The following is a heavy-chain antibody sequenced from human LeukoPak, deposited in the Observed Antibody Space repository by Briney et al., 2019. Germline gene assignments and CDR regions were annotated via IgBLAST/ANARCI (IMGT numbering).Heavy chain of an antibody. CDR2: ISGSGGST. CDR1: GFTLSSYA. CDR3: AKEALAAFDI. J-gene: IGHJ3*02. V-gene: IGHV3-23*01. Sequence: PAGGSLRLSCAASGFTLSSYAMSWVRQAPGKGLEWVSAISGSGGSTYHADSVTGRFTISRDNSKNTLYLQMNSLRAEDTAVYYCAKEALAAFDIWGQGTMVTVSS.